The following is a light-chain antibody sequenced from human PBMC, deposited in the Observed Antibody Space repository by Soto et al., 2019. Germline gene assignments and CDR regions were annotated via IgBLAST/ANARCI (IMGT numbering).Light chain of an antibody. Sequence: QSVLTQPPSASGTPGQTIAIFCSGGSSNIGSHTVNWYQELPGTAPRLLIYSNTQRSSGVPDLFSGSKSGTSASLASSGLQSEYEGDYYCSAWDDSLNGVVFGRGTKLTVL. CDR1: SSNIGSHT. CDR2: SNT. J-gene: IGLJ2*01. V-gene: IGLV1-44*01. CDR3: SAWDDSLNGVV.